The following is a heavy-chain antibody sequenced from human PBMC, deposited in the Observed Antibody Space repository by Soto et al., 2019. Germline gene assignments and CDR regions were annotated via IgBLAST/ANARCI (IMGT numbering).Heavy chain of an antibody. CDR1: GGSFGNYY. V-gene: IGHV4-59*01. J-gene: IGHJ6*02. D-gene: IGHD2-21*01. CDR2: IYFGGST. CDR3: ATGLFVPDNYFYYGVDV. Sequence: QVQLQESGPGLVKPSETLSLACNVSGGSFGNYYWSWIRQPPGKGLEWIGYIYFGGSTNYNPSLKSRAPIAIDTSKHQLALRLSSVTAADSAAYYCATGLFVPDNYFYYGVDVWGHGTAVTISS.